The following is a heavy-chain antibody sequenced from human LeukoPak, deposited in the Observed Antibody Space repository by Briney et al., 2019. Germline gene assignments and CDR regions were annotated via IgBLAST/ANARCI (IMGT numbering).Heavy chain of an antibody. Sequence: PGGSLRLSCAASGFTFSDYYMSWIRQAPGKGLEWVSYISSSGSTIYYADSVKGRFTISRDNSKNTLYLQMNSLRAEDTAVYYCARSQGTMIVVVIDYWGQGTLVTVSS. CDR2: ISSSGSTI. V-gene: IGHV3-11*04. CDR1: GFTFSDYY. J-gene: IGHJ4*02. D-gene: IGHD3-22*01. CDR3: ARSQGTMIVVVIDY.